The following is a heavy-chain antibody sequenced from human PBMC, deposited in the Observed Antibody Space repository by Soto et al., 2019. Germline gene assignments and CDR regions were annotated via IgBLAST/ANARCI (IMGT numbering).Heavy chain of an antibody. D-gene: IGHD6-19*01. J-gene: IGHJ4*02. Sequence: PSQTLSLTCAISGDSVSRNSAAWSWIRQSPSRGLEWLGRTYYRSKWYNDYAESVRSRITIKSDTSKNQFSLHLNSVTHEDTAVYYCARVNRAAVAGEFDYWGQGTLVTVSS. V-gene: IGHV6-1*01. CDR3: ARVNRAAVAGEFDY. CDR1: GDSVSRNSAA. CDR2: TYYRSKWYN.